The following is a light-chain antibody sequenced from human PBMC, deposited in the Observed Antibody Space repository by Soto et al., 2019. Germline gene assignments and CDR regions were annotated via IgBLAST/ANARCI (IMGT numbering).Light chain of an antibody. V-gene: IGKV1-39*01. CDR1: QTITNY. CDR3: QQSFSTPHI. Sequence: DLQMTQSPSSLSASVGDRVTIACRTSQTITNYLNWYQQKPGKAPKLLIYGASTLQSGVPSRFSGSGSGTDFTLTISNLQPEDFATYYCQQSFSTPHIFGQGTKLEIK. J-gene: IGKJ2*01. CDR2: GAS.